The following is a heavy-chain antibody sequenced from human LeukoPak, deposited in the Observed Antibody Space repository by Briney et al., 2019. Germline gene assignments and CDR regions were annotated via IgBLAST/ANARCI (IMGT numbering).Heavy chain of an antibody. CDR1: GYTFTSYG. CDR2: ISAYNGNT. J-gene: IGHJ6*02. CDR3: AGGIAARPGYYGMDV. D-gene: IGHD6-6*01. Sequence: ASVKVSCKASGYTFTSYGISWVRQAPGQGLEWMGWISAYNGNTNYAQKLQGRVTKTTDTSTSTAYMELRSLRSDDTAVYYCAGGIAARPGYYGMDVWGQGTTVTVSS. V-gene: IGHV1-18*01.